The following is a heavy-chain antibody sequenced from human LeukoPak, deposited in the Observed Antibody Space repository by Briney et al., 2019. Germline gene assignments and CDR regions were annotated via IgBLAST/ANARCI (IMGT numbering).Heavy chain of an antibody. CDR2: INHSGST. Sequence: PSETLSLTCAVYGGSFSGYYWSWIRQPPGKGLEWIGEINHSGSTNYNPSLKSRVTISVDTSKNQFSLKLSSVTAADTAVYYCARVWGLFDAFDIWGQGTMVTVSS. V-gene: IGHV4-34*01. CDR3: ARVWGLFDAFDI. CDR1: GGSFSGYY. J-gene: IGHJ3*02. D-gene: IGHD7-27*01.